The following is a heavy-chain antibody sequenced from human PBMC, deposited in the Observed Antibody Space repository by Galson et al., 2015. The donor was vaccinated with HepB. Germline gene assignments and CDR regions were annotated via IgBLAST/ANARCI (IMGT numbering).Heavy chain of an antibody. CDR3: AKCYLHYANIVVVPAASRCYGMDV. J-gene: IGHJ6*02. CDR2: ISSSSASII. V-gene: IGHV3-11*01. D-gene: IGHD2-2*01. CDR1: GFTFSDYY. Sequence: SLRLSCAASGFTFSDYYMTWIRQAPGKGLEWVSYISSSSASIIYYADSVKGRFSISRDDAKKSLYLQMNSLRAEDTAVYYCAKCYLHYANIVVVPAASRCYGMDVWGQGTTVTVSS.